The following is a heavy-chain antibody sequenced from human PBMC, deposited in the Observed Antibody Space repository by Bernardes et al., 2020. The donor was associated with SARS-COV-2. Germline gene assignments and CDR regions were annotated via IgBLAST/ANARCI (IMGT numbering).Heavy chain of an antibody. D-gene: IGHD6-19*01. Sequence: ETLSPTCTVPGGSVSSGSYYWSWIRQPPGKGLEWKGYISYSGSTNYNPSLKSRVTISVDTSKNQFSLKLRSVTAADTAVYYCARDAQWLVPHAFDIWGQGTMVTFSS. V-gene: IGHV4-61*01. CDR1: GGSVSSGSYY. CDR3: ARDAQWLVPHAFDI. J-gene: IGHJ3*02. CDR2: ISYSGST.